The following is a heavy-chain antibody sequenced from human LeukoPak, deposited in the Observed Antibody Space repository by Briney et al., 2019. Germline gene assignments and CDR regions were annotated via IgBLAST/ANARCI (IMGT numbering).Heavy chain of an antibody. V-gene: IGHV4-39*07. CDR3: ARDMAAYDFWSGYSHRPSGVNWFDP. CDR2: IYYSGST. Sequence: SETLSLTCTVSGGSISSSSYYWGWIRQPPGKGLEWIGSIYYSGSTYYNPSLKSRVTISVDTSKNQFSLKLSSVTAADTAVYYCARDMAAYDFWSGYSHRPSGVNWFDPWGQGTLVTVSS. D-gene: IGHD3-3*01. J-gene: IGHJ5*02. CDR1: GGSISSSSYY.